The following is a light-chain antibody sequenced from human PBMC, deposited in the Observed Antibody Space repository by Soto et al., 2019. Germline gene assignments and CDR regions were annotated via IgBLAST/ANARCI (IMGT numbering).Light chain of an antibody. CDR3: HQGYSTPPLYT. V-gene: IGKV1-39*01. J-gene: IGKJ2*01. Sequence: DIQMTQSPSSLSASVGDRVAITCRASQSIGTYLNWYQQKPGKAPKLLIYAASNLHSGVTSRFSGSGSGTDFTLTTSSLQPQAFATYYGHQGYSTPPLYTFGQGTQLEI. CDR2: AAS. CDR1: QSIGTY.